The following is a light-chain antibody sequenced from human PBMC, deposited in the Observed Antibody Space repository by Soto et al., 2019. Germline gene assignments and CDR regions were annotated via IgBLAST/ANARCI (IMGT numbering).Light chain of an antibody. CDR3: QQYGSSPPDT. CDR2: GAS. Sequence: EIVFTQSPGTLSLSPGERATLSCRASQSFNSIYLAWYQQKPGQAPRLLIYGASSRATGIPDGFSGSGSGTDFTLTISRLEPEDFAVYYCQQYGSSPPDTFGQGTRLEIK. CDR1: QSFNSIY. J-gene: IGKJ5*01. V-gene: IGKV3-20*01.